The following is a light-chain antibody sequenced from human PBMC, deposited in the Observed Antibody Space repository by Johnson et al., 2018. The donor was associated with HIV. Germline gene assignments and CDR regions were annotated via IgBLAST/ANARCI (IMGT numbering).Light chain of an antibody. CDR2: ANN. Sequence: QSVLTQPPSVSAAPGQKVTISCSGSSSNIGNNYVSWYQQLPGTAPKLLIYANNKRPSGIPDRFPGSKSGTSATLGITGLQPGDAADYYCGIWDSSLGGYVFGTGTKVTVL. J-gene: IGLJ1*01. CDR1: SSNIGNNY. V-gene: IGLV1-51*01. CDR3: GIWDSSLGGYV.